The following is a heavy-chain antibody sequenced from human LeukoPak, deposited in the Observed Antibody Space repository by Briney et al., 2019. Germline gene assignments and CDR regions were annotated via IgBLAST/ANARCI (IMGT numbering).Heavy chain of an antibody. CDR3: AQSRVRGVIINVFDY. D-gene: IGHD3-10*01. CDR2: IIPIFGTA. J-gene: IGHJ4*02. Sequence: GASVKVSCKASGGTFSGYAISWVRQAPGQGLEWMGGIIPIFGTANYAQKFQGRVTITTDESTSTAYMELSSLRSEDTAVYYCAQSRVRGVIINVFDYWGQGTLVTVSS. V-gene: IGHV1-69*05. CDR1: GGTFSGYA.